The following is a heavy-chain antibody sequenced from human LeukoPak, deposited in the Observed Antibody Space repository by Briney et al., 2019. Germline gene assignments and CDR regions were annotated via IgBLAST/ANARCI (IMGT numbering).Heavy chain of an antibody. CDR1: GGSISSYY. Sequence: SETLSLTCTVSGGSISSYYWSWIRQPPGKGLEWIGYIYYSGSTNYNPSLKSRVTISVDTSKNQFSLKLSSVTAADTAVYYCARVAEDYDSSGTYLGGVDYWGQGTLVTVSS. CDR3: ARVAEDYDSSGTYLGGVDY. D-gene: IGHD3-22*01. V-gene: IGHV4-59*01. J-gene: IGHJ4*02. CDR2: IYYSGST.